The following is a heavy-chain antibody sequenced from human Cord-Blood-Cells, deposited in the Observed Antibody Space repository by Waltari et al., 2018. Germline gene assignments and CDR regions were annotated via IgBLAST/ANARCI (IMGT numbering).Heavy chain of an antibody. J-gene: IGHJ6*03. CDR2: IYTSGST. CDR1: GGSISSYY. CDR3: ARDEVAAAGTDYYYYMDV. Sequence: QVQLQESGPGLVKPSETLSLTCTVSGGSISSYYWSWIRQPAGKGLEWIGRIYTSGSTNYNPSLKSRVTMSVDTSKNQFSLKLSSVTAADTAVYYCARDEVAAAGTDYYYYMDVWGKGTTVTVSS. D-gene: IGHD6-13*01. V-gene: IGHV4-4*07.